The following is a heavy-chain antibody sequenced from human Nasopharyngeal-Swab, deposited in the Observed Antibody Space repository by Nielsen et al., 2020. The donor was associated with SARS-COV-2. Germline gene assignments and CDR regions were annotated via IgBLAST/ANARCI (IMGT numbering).Heavy chain of an antibody. CDR2: IKSKTDGGTT. CDR1: GFTFSNAW. D-gene: IGHD3-22*01. J-gene: IGHJ3*02. Sequence: GGSLRLSCAVSGFTFSNAWMSWVRQAPGKGLEWVGRIKSKTDGGTTDYAAPVKGRFTISRDDSKNTLYLQMNSLKTEDTAVYYCTTSGYDSTSDAFDIWGQGTMVTVSS. V-gene: IGHV3-15*01. CDR3: TTSGYDSTSDAFDI.